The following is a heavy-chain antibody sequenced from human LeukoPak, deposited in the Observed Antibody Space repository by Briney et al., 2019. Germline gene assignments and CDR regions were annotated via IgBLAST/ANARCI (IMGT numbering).Heavy chain of an antibody. Sequence: GGSLRLSCAASGFTFSNALMSWVRQAPGKGLEWVGRIKSKTDGGTTDYAAPVKGRFTISRDDSKNTLYPQMNSLKTEDTAVYYCTTDHDSGSYYYFDYWGQGTLVTVSS. V-gene: IGHV3-15*01. CDR2: IKSKTDGGTT. D-gene: IGHD1-26*01. J-gene: IGHJ4*02. CDR1: GFTFSNAL. CDR3: TTDHDSGSYYYFDY.